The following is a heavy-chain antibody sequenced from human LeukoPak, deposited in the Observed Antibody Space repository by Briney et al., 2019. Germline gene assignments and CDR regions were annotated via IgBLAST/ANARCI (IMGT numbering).Heavy chain of an antibody. CDR1: GFTVSSNY. CDR3: ARDIYSYGPGIGY. D-gene: IGHD5-18*01. V-gene: IGHV3-53*01. Sequence: PGGSLRLSCAASGFTVSSNYMSWVRQAPGKGLEWVSVIYSGGSTYYADSVKGRFTISRDNSKNTLCLQMNSLRAEDTAVYYCARDIYSYGPGIGYWGQGTLVTVSS. CDR2: IYSGGST. J-gene: IGHJ4*02.